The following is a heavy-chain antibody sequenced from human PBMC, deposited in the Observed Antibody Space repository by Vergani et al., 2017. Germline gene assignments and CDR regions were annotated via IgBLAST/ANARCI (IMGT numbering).Heavy chain of an antibody. Sequence: QVQLVQSGAEVKKPGASVKVSCKVSGYTLTELSMHWVRQAPGKGLEWMGGFDPEDGETIYAQKFQGRVTITADKSTSTAYMELSRLRSEDTAVYYCARASRIRSVVGIAVGPRDAFDIWGQGTMVTVSS. CDR1: GYTLTELS. CDR3: ARASRIRSVVGIAVGPRDAFDI. CDR2: FDPEDGET. J-gene: IGHJ3*02. V-gene: IGHV1-24*01. D-gene: IGHD2-21*01.